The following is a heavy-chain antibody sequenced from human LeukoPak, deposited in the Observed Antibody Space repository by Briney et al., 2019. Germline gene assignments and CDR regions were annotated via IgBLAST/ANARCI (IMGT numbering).Heavy chain of an antibody. CDR3: ARGIAVAGLFDY. CDR2: IFYRGST. Sequence: PSETLSLTCTVSGGSISSNYWSWIRQPPGKGLEWIGYIFYRGSTNSNPSLKSRVTISVDTPKNQFSLKLSSVTAADTAVYYCARGIAVAGLFDYWGQGTLVTVSS. V-gene: IGHV4-59*01. D-gene: IGHD6-19*01. CDR1: GGSISSNY. J-gene: IGHJ4*02.